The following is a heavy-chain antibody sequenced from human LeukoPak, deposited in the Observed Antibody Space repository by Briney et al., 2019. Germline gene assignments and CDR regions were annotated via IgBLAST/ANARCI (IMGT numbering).Heavy chain of an antibody. CDR2: ISGSST. D-gene: IGHD6-13*01. J-gene: IGHJ4*02. CDR1: GFTFINYA. V-gene: IGHV3-23*01. Sequence: GGSLRLSCAASGFTFINYAMSWVRQAPGKGLEWVSSISGSSTYYADSVKGRFTISRDNSKNTLYLQMNSLRAEDTAIYYCAKGVSSLTFSFDYWGQGTLVTVSS. CDR3: AKGVSSLTFSFDY.